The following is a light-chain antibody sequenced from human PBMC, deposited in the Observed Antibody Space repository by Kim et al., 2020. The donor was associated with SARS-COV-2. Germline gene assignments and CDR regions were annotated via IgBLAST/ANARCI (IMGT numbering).Light chain of an antibody. Sequence: IVLTQSPGTLSLSPGERATLSCRASQSISNNYLAWYQQKPGQAPRLLIYGASNRATGIPDRFSGSGSGTDFTLTISGLDPEDFTVYYCQQYDGSLWTFGQGTKVDIK. V-gene: IGKV3-20*01. CDR3: QQYDGSLWT. CDR2: GAS. CDR1: QSISNNY. J-gene: IGKJ1*01.